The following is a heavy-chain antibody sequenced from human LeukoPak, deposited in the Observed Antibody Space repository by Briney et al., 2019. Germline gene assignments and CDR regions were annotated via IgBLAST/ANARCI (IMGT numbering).Heavy chain of an antibody. J-gene: IGHJ6*03. CDR1: GGSISSYY. Sequence: SETLSLTCTVSGGSISSYYWSWIRQPPGKGLEWIGYIYYIGSTNYNPSLKSRVTISVDTSKNQFSLKLSSVTAADTAVYYCARTSGPYYYMDVWGKGTTVTVSS. CDR3: ARTSGPYYYMDV. CDR2: IYYIGST. V-gene: IGHV4-59*01.